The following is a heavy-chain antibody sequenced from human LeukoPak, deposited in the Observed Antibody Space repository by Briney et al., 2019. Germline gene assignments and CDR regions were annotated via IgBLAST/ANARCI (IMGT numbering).Heavy chain of an antibody. J-gene: IGHJ3*02. CDR3: ARGYCSGGSCYSGAFDI. Sequence: ASVKVSCKASGYTFTGYYMHWVRQAPGQGLEWMGRINPNSGGTNYAQKFQGRVTMTRDTSISTAYMELSRLGSNDTAVYYCARGYCSGGSCYSGAFDIWGQGTMVTVSS. D-gene: IGHD2-15*01. V-gene: IGHV1-2*06. CDR2: INPNSGGT. CDR1: GYTFTGYY.